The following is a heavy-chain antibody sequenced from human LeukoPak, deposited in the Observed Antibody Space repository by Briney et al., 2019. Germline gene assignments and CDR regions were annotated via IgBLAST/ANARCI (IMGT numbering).Heavy chain of an antibody. CDR1: GFTFSNYE. D-gene: IGHD6-6*01. Sequence: GGSLRLSCAASGFTFSNYEMHWVRQAPGKGLEWVSYISSSGSDIYYADSVKGRFTISRDNAKNSLYLHMNSLRAEDTAVYYCARGDLYSSSFDYWGQGTLVTVSS. V-gene: IGHV3-48*03. J-gene: IGHJ4*02. CDR3: ARGDLYSSSFDY. CDR2: ISSSGSDI.